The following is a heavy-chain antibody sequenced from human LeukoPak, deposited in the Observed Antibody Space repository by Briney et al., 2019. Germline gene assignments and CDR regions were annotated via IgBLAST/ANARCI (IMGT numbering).Heavy chain of an antibody. CDR3: ARRQDIVVVPAARGSPAVHWWFDP. J-gene: IGHJ5*02. Sequence: GASVKVSCQASGYTFTGYYMHWVRQAPGQGLAWMGWIYPNSGGPNYAQNLQGRVTMTRDTSISTAYMELSRLRSGATAVSYCARRQDIVVVPAARGSPAVHWWFDPWGQGTLVTVSS. CDR2: IYPNSGGP. D-gene: IGHD2-2*01. CDR1: GYTFTGYY. V-gene: IGHV1-2*02.